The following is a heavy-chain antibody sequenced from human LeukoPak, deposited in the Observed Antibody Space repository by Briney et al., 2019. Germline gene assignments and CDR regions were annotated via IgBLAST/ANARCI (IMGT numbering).Heavy chain of an antibody. J-gene: IGHJ4*02. V-gene: IGHV5-51*01. CDR3: ARLYGTKIDY. CDR2: IYPGDSDT. CDR1: GYRTSAYW. Sequence: GESLKISCKGSGYRTSAYWIGWVRQMPGKGLEWMGIIYPGDSDTRYSPSFQGQVTISADKSISTAYLQWSSLKASDTAMYYCARLYGTKIDYWGQGTLVTVSS. D-gene: IGHD1-26*01.